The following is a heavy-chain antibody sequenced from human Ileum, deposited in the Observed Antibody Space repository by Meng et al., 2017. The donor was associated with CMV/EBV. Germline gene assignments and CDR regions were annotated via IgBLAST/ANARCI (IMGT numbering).Heavy chain of an antibody. Sequence: LQLDAAGPGLVSPSENLSLTCMCSGGSLSNNNYFWGWIRQPPGKGLEWIGSVFYSGNSYYNPSLKSRVTISVDTSKNQLSLKVNSVTAADTAVYYCARVRALITLFDYWGQGTLVTVSS. V-gene: IGHV4-39*07. J-gene: IGHJ4*02. D-gene: IGHD1-14*01. CDR1: GGSLSNNNYF. CDR3: ARVRALITLFDY. CDR2: VFYSGNS.